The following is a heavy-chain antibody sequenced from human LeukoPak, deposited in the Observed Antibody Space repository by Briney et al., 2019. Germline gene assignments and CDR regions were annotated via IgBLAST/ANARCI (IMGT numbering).Heavy chain of an antibody. Sequence: GESLQISCKGSGYSFTSYWIGWVRPMPGKGLEWMGIIYPGDSDTRYSPSFKGQVTISADKSISTAYLQWSSLKASDTAMYYCARPYSSGWYGWGAFDIWGQGTVVTVSS. CDR1: GYSFTSYW. J-gene: IGHJ3*02. CDR2: IYPGDSDT. CDR3: ARPYSSGWYGWGAFDI. D-gene: IGHD6-19*01. V-gene: IGHV5-51*01.